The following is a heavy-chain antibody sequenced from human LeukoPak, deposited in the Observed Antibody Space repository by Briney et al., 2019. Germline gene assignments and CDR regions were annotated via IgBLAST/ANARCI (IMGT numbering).Heavy chain of an antibody. Sequence: GASVTVSCTASGGTFIIYAISWVRQAPGQGLEWMGGIIPIFGTASYAQKFQGRVTITADESTSTAYMELSSLRSEDTAVYYCARGAAADTYYNWFDPWGQGTLVTVSS. CDR1: GGTFIIYA. D-gene: IGHD6-13*01. CDR3: ARGAAADTYYNWFDP. V-gene: IGHV1-69*13. J-gene: IGHJ5*02. CDR2: IIPIFGTA.